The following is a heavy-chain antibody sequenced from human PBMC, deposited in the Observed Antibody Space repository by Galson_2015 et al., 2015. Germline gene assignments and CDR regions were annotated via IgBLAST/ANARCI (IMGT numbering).Heavy chain of an antibody. CDR3: AREEAFGGYSWFDP. CDR1: GYTFTRYA. J-gene: IGHJ5*02. CDR2: INTSTGKP. Sequence: QSGAEVKKPGASVKVSCKASGYTFTRYAINWVRQAPGQGLEWMGWINTSTGKPTYAQGFTGRFAFSMDTSVSTAYLQISSLRAEDTAMYYCAREEAFGGYSWFDPWGQGTLVTASS. D-gene: IGHD3-22*01. V-gene: IGHV7-4-1*02.